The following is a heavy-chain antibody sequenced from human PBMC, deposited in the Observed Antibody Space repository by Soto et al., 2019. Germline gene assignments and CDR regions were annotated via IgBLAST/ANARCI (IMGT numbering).Heavy chain of an antibody. CDR2: ITASDAST. J-gene: IGHJ3*02. V-gene: IGHV3-23*01. CDR1: GFTFSTYA. CDR3: AKGSYYDSSGYLAWAFDI. D-gene: IGHD3-22*01. Sequence: GGSLRLSCAASGFTFSTYAMSWVRQAPGKGLEWVSTITASDASTYYGDSVKGRFTISRDNSKNTLYLQTNSLRAEDTAVYYCAKGSYYDSSGYLAWAFDIWGQGTMVTVS.